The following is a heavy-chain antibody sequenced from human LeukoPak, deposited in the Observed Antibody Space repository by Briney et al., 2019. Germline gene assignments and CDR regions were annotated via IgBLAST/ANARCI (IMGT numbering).Heavy chain of an antibody. Sequence: EGSLRLSCAASRFTFSDYYMSWIRQAPGKGLEWVSYISSSYSNIYYADSVKGRFTISRDNAKNSLYLQMNSLRAEDTAVYYCARDRDAWFGELSSFDYWGQGILVTVSS. CDR3: ARDRDAWFGELSSFDY. CDR1: RFTFSDYY. D-gene: IGHD3-10*01. V-gene: IGHV3-11*01. J-gene: IGHJ4*02. CDR2: ISSSYSNI.